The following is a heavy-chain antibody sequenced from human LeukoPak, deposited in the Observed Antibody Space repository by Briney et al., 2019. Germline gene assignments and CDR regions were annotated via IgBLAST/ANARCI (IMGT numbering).Heavy chain of an antibody. CDR3: ARKVYGDYYLDY. Sequence: SETLSLTCTVSGGSISSHYWSWIRQPPGKGLEWIGYIYYSGSTNYNPSLKSRVTMSVDTSKNQFSLKLSSMTAADTAVYYCARKVYGDYYLDYWGQGTLVTVSS. CDR2: IYYSGST. V-gene: IGHV4-59*11. J-gene: IGHJ4*02. CDR1: GGSISSHY. D-gene: IGHD4-17*01.